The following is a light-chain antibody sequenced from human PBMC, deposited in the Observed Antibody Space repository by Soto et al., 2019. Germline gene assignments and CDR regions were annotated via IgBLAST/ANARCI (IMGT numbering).Light chain of an antibody. CDR3: QQYNDYSGM. Sequence: DIQMTQAPSTLSASLGEGVTITCRASQSISRWLAWHQQKPGKAPRLLIYDASKLQRGVPSRFSGSGSGTEFTLTITSLQPEDFATYYCQQYNDYSGMFGQGTKVDIK. CDR1: QSISRW. J-gene: IGKJ1*01. V-gene: IGKV1-5*01. CDR2: DAS.